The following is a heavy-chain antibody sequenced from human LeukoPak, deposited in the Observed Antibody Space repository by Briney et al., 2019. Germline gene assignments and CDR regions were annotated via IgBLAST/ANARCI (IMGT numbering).Heavy chain of an antibody. CDR2: IRFDGSDK. Sequence: PGGSLRLSCAASGFIFSSFAMHWVRQAPGKGLEWVAFIRFDGSDKYYADSVKGRFTISRDNSKNTLYLQMNSLRAEDTAVYYCARDPWIAVAGRSDYWGQGTLVTVSS. CDR1: GFIFSSFA. CDR3: ARDPWIAVAGRSDY. J-gene: IGHJ4*02. V-gene: IGHV3-30*02. D-gene: IGHD6-19*01.